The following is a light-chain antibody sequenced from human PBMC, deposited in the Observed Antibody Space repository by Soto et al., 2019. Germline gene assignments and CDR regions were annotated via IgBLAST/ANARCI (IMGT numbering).Light chain of an antibody. CDR1: SSDVGRYNY. CDR3: SSYTSSSTRVV. J-gene: IGLJ2*01. V-gene: IGLV2-14*01. CDR2: DVN. Sequence: QSALTQRASVSGSPGQSITISCTGTSSDVGRYNYVSWYQQHPGKAPKLMIYDVNNRPSGVSNRFSGSKSGNTASLTISGLQAEDEADYYCSSYTSSSTRVVFGGGTKLTVL.